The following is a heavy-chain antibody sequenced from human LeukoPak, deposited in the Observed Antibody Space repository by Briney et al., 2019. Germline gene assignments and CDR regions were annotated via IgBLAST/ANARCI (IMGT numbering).Heavy chain of an antibody. V-gene: IGHV1-46*01. CDR2: INPSGGST. J-gene: IGHJ5*02. CDR3: ARDHWVSGSYYNGWFDP. CDR1: GYTFTSYY. D-gene: IGHD3-10*01. Sequence: ASVKVSCKASGYTFTSYYMHWVRQAPGQGLEWMGIINPSGGSTSYAQKFQGRVTMTRDMSTSTVYMELSSLRSEDTAVYYCARDHWVSGSYYNGWFDPWRQGTLVTVSP.